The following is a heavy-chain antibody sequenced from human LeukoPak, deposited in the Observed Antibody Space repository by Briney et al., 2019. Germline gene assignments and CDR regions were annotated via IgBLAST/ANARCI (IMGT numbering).Heavy chain of an antibody. D-gene: IGHD3-10*01. CDR3: AGDYGSGSYRFDY. Sequence: PSETPSLTCTVSGGSISSGTYSWSWIRQPAGKGLEWIGHIYKSGSTNYNPSLKSRVTISIDTSKNQFSLRLTSVTAADTAVYYCAGDYGSGSYRFDYWGQGTLITVSS. J-gene: IGHJ4*02. V-gene: IGHV4-61*09. CDR1: GGSISSGTYS. CDR2: IYKSGST.